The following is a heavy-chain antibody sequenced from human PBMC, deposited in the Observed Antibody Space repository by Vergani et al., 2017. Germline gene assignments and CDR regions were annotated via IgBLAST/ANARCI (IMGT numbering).Heavy chain of an antibody. V-gene: IGHV1-46*03. CDR1: GYTFSNYY. D-gene: IGHD3-9*01. CDR3: ARWDYGSLTGYRY. Sequence: QVQVVQSGAEVKKSGASVKVSCKTSGYTFSNYYMHLVRQAPGQGLEWMGIINPSGGHTNYAQKFQGRVTMTRDTSTSTVYMELSSLRSEDTAIYYCARWDYGSLTGYRYWGQGTLVTVSA. J-gene: IGHJ4*02. CDR2: INPSGGHT.